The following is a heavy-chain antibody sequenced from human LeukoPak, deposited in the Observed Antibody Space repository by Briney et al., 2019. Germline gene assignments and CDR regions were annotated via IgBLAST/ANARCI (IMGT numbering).Heavy chain of an antibody. J-gene: IGHJ3*02. CDR3: ARENYYDSSGYSYPDASDI. Sequence: GGSLRLSCAASGFTFSSYSMNWVRQAPGKGLEWVSSISSSSSYIYYADSVKGRFTISRDNAKNSLYLQMNSLRAEDTAVYYCARENYYDSSGYSYPDASDIWGQGTMVTVSS. CDR1: GFTFSSYS. D-gene: IGHD3-22*01. CDR2: ISSSSSYI. V-gene: IGHV3-21*01.